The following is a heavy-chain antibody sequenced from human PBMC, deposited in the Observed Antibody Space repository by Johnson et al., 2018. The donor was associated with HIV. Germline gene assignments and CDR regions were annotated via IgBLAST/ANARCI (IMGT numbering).Heavy chain of an antibody. CDR2: MSYDGSNK. V-gene: IGHV3-30*04. CDR1: GFTFSSYV. Sequence: QVQLVESGGGVVQPGGSLRLSCAASGFTFSSYVMHWVRQAPGKGLEGVAAMSYDGSNKYYADSVKGRFTISRDNSKNTLYLQMNSLRAEDPAVYYCARERGRIAADAFDIWGQGTMVTVSS. J-gene: IGHJ3*02. CDR3: ARERGRIAADAFDI. D-gene: IGHD6-13*01.